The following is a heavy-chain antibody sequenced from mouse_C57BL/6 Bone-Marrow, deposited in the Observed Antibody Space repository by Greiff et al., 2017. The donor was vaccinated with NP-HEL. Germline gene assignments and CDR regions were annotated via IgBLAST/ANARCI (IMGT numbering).Heavy chain of an antibody. Sequence: EVQLMESGGGLVKPGGSLKLSCAASGFTFSSYTMSWVRQTPEKRLEWVATISGGGGNTYYPDSVKGRFTISRDNAKNTLYLQMSSLRSEDTALYYCARPLYYGNCSWFAYWGQGTLVTVSA. D-gene: IGHD2-1*01. CDR2: ISGGGGNT. CDR3: ARPLYYGNCSWFAY. V-gene: IGHV5-9*01. J-gene: IGHJ3*01. CDR1: GFTFSSYT.